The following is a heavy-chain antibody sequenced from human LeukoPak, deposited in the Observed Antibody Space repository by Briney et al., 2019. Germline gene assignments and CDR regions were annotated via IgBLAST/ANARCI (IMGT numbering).Heavy chain of an antibody. D-gene: IGHD3-9*01. J-gene: IGHJ4*02. CDR3: ARDYDILTGYEDY. Sequence: ASVSVSFTASGYTFTVYGISWVRPAPGQGRGWMGWISAYNGNTNYAQKLQGRVTMTTDTSTSTAYMELRSLRSDDTAVYYCARDYDILTGYEDYWGQGTLVTVSS. CDR1: GYTFTVYG. CDR2: ISAYNGNT. V-gene: IGHV1-18*01.